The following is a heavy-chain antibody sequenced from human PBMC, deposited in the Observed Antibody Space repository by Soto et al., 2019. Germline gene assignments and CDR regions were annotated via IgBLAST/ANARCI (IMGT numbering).Heavy chain of an antibody. CDR1: GYTFSSYG. D-gene: IGHD2-15*01. CDR2: TNTYTGDT. Sequence: QVYLVQSGAEVKKPGASVKLSCKATGYTFSSYGISWVRQAPGQGLEWMGWTNTYTGDTIYAQKFQGRVSMTTDVLPTTSYMELRSLKSDDTAVYFCARCKAHCSGGTCYSYYWGQGTLVTVSS. CDR3: ARCKAHCSGGTCYSYY. J-gene: IGHJ4*02. V-gene: IGHV1-18*01.